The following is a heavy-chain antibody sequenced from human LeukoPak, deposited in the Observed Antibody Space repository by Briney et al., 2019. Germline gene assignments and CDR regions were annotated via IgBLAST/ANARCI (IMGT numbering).Heavy chain of an antibody. CDR2: IYYSGST. V-gene: IGHV4-39*07. J-gene: IGHJ4*02. D-gene: IGHD2-2*01. CDR1: GGSISSSNYY. CDR3: AREYCSSTSCYGFFDY. Sequence: SETLSLTCTVSGGSISSSNYYWGWIRQPPGKGLEWIGNIYYSGSTYYNPSLKSRVTMSVDTSKNQFSLKLSSVTAADTAVYYCAREYCSSTSCYGFFDYWGQGTLVTVSS.